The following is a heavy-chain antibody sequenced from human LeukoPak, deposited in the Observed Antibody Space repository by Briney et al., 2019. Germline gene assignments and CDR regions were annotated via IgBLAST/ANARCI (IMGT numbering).Heavy chain of an antibody. J-gene: IGHJ5*02. D-gene: IGHD3-22*01. CDR1: GYTFTSFD. CDR3: ARDPNRPHRWLPNPTPNWFDP. V-gene: IGHV1-8*01. CDR2: MNPNSGNT. Sequence: ASVKVSCKTSGYTFTSFDINWVRQATGQGLEWMGWMNPNSGNTGYAQKFQGRVTMTRNTSISTAYMELSSLRSDDTAVYYCARDPNRPHRWLPNPTPNWFDPWGQGTLVTVSS.